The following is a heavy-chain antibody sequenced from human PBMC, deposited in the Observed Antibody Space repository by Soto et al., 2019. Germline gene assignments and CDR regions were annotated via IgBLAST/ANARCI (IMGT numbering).Heavy chain of an antibody. Sequence: GGSLRLSCAASGFTFSDHYMDWVRQAPGKGLEWVGRTRNKANSYTTEYAASVKGRFTISRDDSKNSLYLQMNSLKTEDTAVYYCARAARGNWNVPLDYWGQGTLVTVSS. CDR3: ARAARGNWNVPLDY. D-gene: IGHD1-20*01. CDR2: TRNKANSYTT. V-gene: IGHV3-72*01. J-gene: IGHJ4*02. CDR1: GFTFSDHY.